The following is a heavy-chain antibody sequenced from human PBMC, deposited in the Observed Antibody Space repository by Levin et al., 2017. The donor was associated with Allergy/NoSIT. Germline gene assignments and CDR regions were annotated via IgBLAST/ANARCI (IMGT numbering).Heavy chain of an antibody. V-gene: IGHV3-30-3*01. CDR3: ARDRAASSSSSYYYYYGMDV. J-gene: IGHJ6*02. Sequence: GESLKISCAASGFTFSSYAMHWVRQAPGKGLEWVAVISYDGSNKYYADSVKGRFTISRDNSKNTLYLQMNSLRAEDTAVYYCARDRAASSSSSYYYYYGMDVWGQGTTVTVSS. CDR2: ISYDGSNK. CDR1: GFTFSSYA. D-gene: IGHD6-6*01.